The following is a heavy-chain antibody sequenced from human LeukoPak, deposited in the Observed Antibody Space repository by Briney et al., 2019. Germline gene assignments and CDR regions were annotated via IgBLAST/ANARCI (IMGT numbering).Heavy chain of an antibody. Sequence: GGSLRLSCAASGFTVTTLAMTWVRQAPGKGLEWVANIKQDGSEKYYVDSVKGRFTISRDNAKNSLYLQMNSLRAEDTAVYYCARATRSSGWYTGFDYWGQGTLVTVSS. J-gene: IGHJ4*02. V-gene: IGHV3-7*01. CDR1: GFTVTTLA. CDR3: ARATRSSGWYTGFDY. D-gene: IGHD6-19*01. CDR2: IKQDGSEK.